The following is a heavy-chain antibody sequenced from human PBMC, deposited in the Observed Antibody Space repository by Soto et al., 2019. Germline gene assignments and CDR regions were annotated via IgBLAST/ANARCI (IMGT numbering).Heavy chain of an antibody. D-gene: IGHD3-10*01. CDR1: GFTFSSYA. J-gene: IGHJ4*02. V-gene: IGHV3-23*01. CDR3: ASSMVRGVINY. CDR2: ISGSGGST. Sequence: GGSLRLSCAASGFTFSSYAMSWVRQAPGKGLEWVSAISGSGGSTYYADSVKGRFTISRDNSKNTLYPQMNSLRAEDTAVYYCASSMVRGVINYWGQGTLVTVSS.